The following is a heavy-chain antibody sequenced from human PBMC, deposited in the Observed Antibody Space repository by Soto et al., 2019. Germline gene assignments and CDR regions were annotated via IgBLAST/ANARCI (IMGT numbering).Heavy chain of an antibody. V-gene: IGHV4-34*01. CDR1: GGSFSGYY. D-gene: IGHD3-10*01. Sequence: QVQLQQWGAGLLKPSETLSLTCAGYGGSFSGYYWSWIRQPPGKGLEWIGEINHSGSTNYNPSLNSRVTISVDTSKNQFSLKLGSVTAADTAVYYCASPLWFGESSWGQGTLVTVSS. CDR2: INHSGST. CDR3: ASPLWFGESS. J-gene: IGHJ4*02.